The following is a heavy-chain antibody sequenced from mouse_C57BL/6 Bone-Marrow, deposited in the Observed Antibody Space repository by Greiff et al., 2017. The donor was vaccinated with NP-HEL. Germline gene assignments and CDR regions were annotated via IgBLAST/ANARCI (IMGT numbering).Heavy chain of an antibody. CDR2: IDPSNGNT. V-gene: IGHV14-3*01. D-gene: IGHD2-5*01. CDR1: GFNIKNTY. CDR3: APRYSNYVYYFDY. J-gene: IGHJ2*01. Sequence: EVQLQQSVAELVRPGASVKLSCTASGFNIKNTYLHCVKQRPEQGLEWIGRIDPSNGNTKYAPKFQGKATITADTSSNTAYLQLSSLTSEDTAIYYCAPRYSNYVYYFDYWGQGTTLTVSS.